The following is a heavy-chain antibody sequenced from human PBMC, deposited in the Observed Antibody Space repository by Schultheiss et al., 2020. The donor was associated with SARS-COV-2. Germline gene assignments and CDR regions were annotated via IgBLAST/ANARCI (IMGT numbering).Heavy chain of an antibody. CDR1: GFTFSDYY. D-gene: IGHD1-14*01. J-gene: IGHJ4*02. V-gene: IGHV3-66*02. CDR3: ARDPITRSAHFDY. Sequence: GGSLRLSCAASGFTFSDYYMSWIRQAPGKGLEWVSVIYSGGSTYYADSVKGRFTISRDNSKNTLYLQMNSLRAEDTAVYYCARDPITRSAHFDYWGQGTLVTVSS. CDR2: IYSGGST.